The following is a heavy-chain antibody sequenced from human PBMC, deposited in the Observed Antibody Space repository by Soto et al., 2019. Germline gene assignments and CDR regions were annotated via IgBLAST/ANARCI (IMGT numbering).Heavy chain of an antibody. J-gene: IGHJ4*02. Sequence: PGGSLRLSCAASGFTFSNAYMHWVRQAPGKGLEWVGRIKTKTDVGTTDYAALVKGRFTISRDDSKNMLYLQMRSLKTEDTAVYYCNTLNRDWNDEGYYDYWGQGTLVTVSS. CDR1: GFTFSNAY. CDR2: IKTKTDVGTT. V-gene: IGHV3-15*01. D-gene: IGHD1-1*01. CDR3: NTLNRDWNDEGYYDY.